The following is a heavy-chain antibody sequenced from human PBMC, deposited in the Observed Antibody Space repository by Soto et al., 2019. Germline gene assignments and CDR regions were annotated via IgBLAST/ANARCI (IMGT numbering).Heavy chain of an antibody. CDR1: GGSISSYY. D-gene: IGHD2-15*01. CDR2: IYYSGST. J-gene: IGHJ4*02. CDR3: AREAGYCSGGSCSHFDY. Sequence: SETLSLTCTVSGGSISSYYWSWIRQPPGKGLEWIGYIYYSGSTNYNPSLKSRVTISVDTSKNQFSLKLSSVTAADTAVYYCAREAGYCSGGSCSHFDYWGQGTLVTVSS. V-gene: IGHV4-59*01.